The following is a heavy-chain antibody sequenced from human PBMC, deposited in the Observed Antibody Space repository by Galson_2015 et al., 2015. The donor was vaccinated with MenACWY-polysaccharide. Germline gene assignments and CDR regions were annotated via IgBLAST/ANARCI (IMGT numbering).Heavy chain of an antibody. CDR1: GGSISSTTYV. J-gene: IGHJ5*02. CDR2: IHYSGST. CDR3: ARPKPVNGWFDP. D-gene: IGHD2-8*01. V-gene: IGHV4-39*01. Sequence: SETLSLTCTVSGGSISSTTYVWAWIRQPPGKGLEWVGSIHYSGSTTYNSSLKSRVTISVDTSKNQFSLKLISGTAADTALYYCARPKPVNGWFDPWGQGARVTVSS.